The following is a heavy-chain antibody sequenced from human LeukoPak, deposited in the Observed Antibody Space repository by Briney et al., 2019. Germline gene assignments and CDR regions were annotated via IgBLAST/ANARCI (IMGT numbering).Heavy chain of an antibody. D-gene: IGHD1-26*01. J-gene: IGHJ6*03. V-gene: IGHV3-7*01. CDR2: IKQDGSEK. Sequence: GGSLRLSRAASGFTFSSYWMSWVRQAPGKGLEWVANIKQDGSEKYYVDSVKGRFTIPRDNAKNSLYLQMNSLRAEDTAVYYCAREFSGSYYYYYMDVWGKGTTVTVSS. CDR3: AREFSGSYYYYYMDV. CDR1: GFTFSSYW.